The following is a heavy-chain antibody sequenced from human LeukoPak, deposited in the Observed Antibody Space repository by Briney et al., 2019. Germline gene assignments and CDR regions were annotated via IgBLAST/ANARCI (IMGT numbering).Heavy chain of an antibody. Sequence: SETPSLTCAVYGGSFSGYYWSWIRQPPGKGVEWIGEINHSGSTNYNPSLKSRGTMSVEAANNHFYLKLSSVTAADTAVYYCARHYIGVDYWGQGTLVTVSS. CDR3: ARHYIGVDY. D-gene: IGHD2-15*01. J-gene: IGHJ4*02. V-gene: IGHV4-34*01. CDR1: GGSFSGYY. CDR2: INHSGST.